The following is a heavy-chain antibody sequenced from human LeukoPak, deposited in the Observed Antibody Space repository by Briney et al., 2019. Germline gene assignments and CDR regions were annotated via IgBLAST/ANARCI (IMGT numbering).Heavy chain of an antibody. D-gene: IGHD3-22*01. V-gene: IGHV3-53*01. J-gene: IGHJ4*02. Sequence: GGSLRLSCAASGLTVSSNCMSWVRQAPGKGLEWVSFIYSGGNTYYADSVKGRFTISRDNPKNTVHLQMNSRRAEDTAMYYCARRAGDYSHPYDYWGQGTLVTVSS. CDR2: IYSGGNT. CDR1: GLTVSSNC. CDR3: ARRAGDYSHPYDY.